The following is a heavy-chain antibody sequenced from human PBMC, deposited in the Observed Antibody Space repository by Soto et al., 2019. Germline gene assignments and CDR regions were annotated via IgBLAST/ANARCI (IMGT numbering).Heavy chain of an antibody. V-gene: IGHV3-23*01. J-gene: IGHJ4*02. CDR1: GFTFSSYA. D-gene: IGHD6-6*01. CDR2: ISGSDDST. Sequence: EVQLLESGGGLVQPGESLRLSCAASGFTFSSYAMSWVRQAPGKGLEWVSVISGSDDSTYYADSVKGRFTISRDNSKNTLYLQMTSRRAEDTAVYNCAKRISSSTFDYWGQGTLVTVSA. CDR3: AKRISSSTFDY.